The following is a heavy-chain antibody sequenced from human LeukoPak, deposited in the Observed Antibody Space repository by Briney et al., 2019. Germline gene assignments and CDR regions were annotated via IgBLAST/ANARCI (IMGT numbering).Heavy chain of an antibody. V-gene: IGHV3-66*01. D-gene: IGHD5-18*01. CDR3: ARDTSYGNTPYYYYGMDV. CDR1: GFTVSSNY. Sequence: GGSLRLSCAASGFTVSSNYMSWVRQAPGKGLEWVSVIYTGSNTYYADSVKGRFTISRDNSKNTLYLQMNSLRTEDTAVYYCARDTSYGNTPYYYYGMDVWGQGTTVTVSS. CDR2: IYTGSNT. J-gene: IGHJ6*02.